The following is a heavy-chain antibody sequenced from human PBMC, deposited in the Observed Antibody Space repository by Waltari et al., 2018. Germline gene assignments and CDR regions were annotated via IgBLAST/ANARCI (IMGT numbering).Heavy chain of an antibody. V-gene: IGHV3-9*01. CDR3: AKDMHSSSSALDY. CDR1: GFTFDDYA. Sequence: EVQLVESGGGLVQPGRSLRLYCADSGFTFDDYAMNWVRQAPVKGLEWVSGISWNSCSIGYADSVKGRFTISRDNAKNSLYLQMNSLRAEDTALYYCAKDMHSSSSALDYWGQGTLVTVSS. D-gene: IGHD6-6*01. CDR2: ISWNSCSI. J-gene: IGHJ4*02.